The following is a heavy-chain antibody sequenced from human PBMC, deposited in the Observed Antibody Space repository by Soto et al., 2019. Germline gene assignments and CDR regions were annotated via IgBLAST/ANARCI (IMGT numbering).Heavy chain of an antibody. CDR2: ISRDGRGE. CDR1: GFNFARFG. J-gene: IGHJ1*01. D-gene: IGHD3-3*01. Sequence: QVQLVESGGGVVQPGGSLRLSCVGSGFNFARFGIQWIRQAPGKGLEWVAIISRDGRGEAFADSVKGRFAISKDNSENTVYLEMTGLRSDDTAVYYCEKEENQNYDVDHWGQGTLVTVST. V-gene: IGHV3-30*18. CDR3: EKEENQNYDVDH.